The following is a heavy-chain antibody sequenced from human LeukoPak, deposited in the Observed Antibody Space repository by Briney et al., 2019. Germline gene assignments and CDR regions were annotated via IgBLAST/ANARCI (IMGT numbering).Heavy chain of an antibody. CDR1: GGTFSSYA. CDR3: ARGMGWLRSADYYYGMDV. D-gene: IGHD5-12*01. Sequence: ASVKVSCKASGGTFSSYAISWVRQAPGQGLEWMGIINPSGGSTSYAQKFQGRVTMTRDTSTSTVYMELSSLRSEDTAVYYCARGMGWLRSADYYYGMDVWGQGTTVTVSS. V-gene: IGHV1-46*01. CDR2: INPSGGST. J-gene: IGHJ6*02.